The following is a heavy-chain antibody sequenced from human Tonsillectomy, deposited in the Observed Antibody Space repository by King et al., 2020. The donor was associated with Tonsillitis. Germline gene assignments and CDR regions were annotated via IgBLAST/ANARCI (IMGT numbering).Heavy chain of an antibody. D-gene: IGHD2-2*01. J-gene: IGHJ6*02. CDR3: ARGTQCSGTTCPTYHYSGMEV. CDR1: GFTFRNYA. CDR2: VSSDGSNK. V-gene: IGHV3-30*04. Sequence: VQLVESGGGVVQPGRSLRLSCAASGFTFRNYAMHWVRQAPGKGLDWVAVVSSDGSNKYYAYSVKGRFTISRDNSKNTLYLQMNSLRPEDTAVFYCARGTQCSGTTCPTYHYSGMEVWGQGATVTVSS.